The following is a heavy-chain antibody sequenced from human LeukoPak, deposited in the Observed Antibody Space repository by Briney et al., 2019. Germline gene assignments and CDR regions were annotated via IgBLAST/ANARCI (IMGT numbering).Heavy chain of an antibody. CDR1: GFTFSSYA. CDR3: AKDSGIAVAGTLRAFDI. D-gene: IGHD6-19*01. CDR2: ISYDGSNK. V-gene: IGHV3-30*04. J-gene: IGHJ3*02. Sequence: GGSLRLSCAASGFTFSSYAMHWVRQAPGKGLEWVAVISYDGSNKYFADSVKGRFTISRDNSKNTLYLQMNSLRAEDTAVYYCAKDSGIAVAGTLRAFDIWGQGTMVTVSS.